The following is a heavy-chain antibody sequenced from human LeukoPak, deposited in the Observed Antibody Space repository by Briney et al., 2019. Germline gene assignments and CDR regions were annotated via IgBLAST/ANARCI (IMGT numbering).Heavy chain of an antibody. J-gene: IGHJ4*02. CDR1: GFTFSTYS. D-gene: IGHD4/OR15-4a*01. CDR2: ISTITSVV. Sequence: GGSLRLSCATSGFTFSTYSMNWVRQAPGKGLEWVSHISTITSVVFYADPVKGRFTISRDNARSSLFLQMNSLTVEDTAVYYCATADDSAAYWGQGTLVTVSS. CDR3: ATADDSAAY. V-gene: IGHV3-48*01.